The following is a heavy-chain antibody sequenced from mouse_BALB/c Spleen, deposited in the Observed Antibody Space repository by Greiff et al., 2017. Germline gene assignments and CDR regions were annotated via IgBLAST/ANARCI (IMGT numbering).Heavy chain of an antibody. CDR1: GYSITSGYY. CDR2: ISYDGSN. D-gene: IGHD1-1*01. Sequence: EVQLQQSGPGLVKPSQSLSLTCSVTGYSITSGYYWNWIRQFPGNKLEWMGYISYDGSNNYNPSLKNRISITRDTSKNQFFLKLNSVTTEDTATYYCARDPDYYGSSYFDYWGQGTTLTVSS. J-gene: IGHJ2*01. V-gene: IGHV3-6*02. CDR3: ARDPDYYGSSYFDY.